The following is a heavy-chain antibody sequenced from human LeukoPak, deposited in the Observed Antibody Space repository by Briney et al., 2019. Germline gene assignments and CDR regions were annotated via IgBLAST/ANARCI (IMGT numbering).Heavy chain of an antibody. Sequence: ASVKVSCKASGYTFTGYYMHWVRQAPGQGLEWMGWINPNNGGTNYAQNFQGRVTMTRDTSISTAYMKLSRLRSDDTAVYYCARESGAYYDFWSGYYNDYYFDYWGQGTLVTVSS. J-gene: IGHJ4*02. D-gene: IGHD3-3*01. CDR3: ARESGAYYDFWSGYYNDYYFDY. CDR1: GYTFTGYY. CDR2: INPNNGGT. V-gene: IGHV1-2*02.